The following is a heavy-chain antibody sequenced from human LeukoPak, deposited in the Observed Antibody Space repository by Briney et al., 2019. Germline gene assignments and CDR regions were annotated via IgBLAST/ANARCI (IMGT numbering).Heavy chain of an antibody. Sequence: GASVKFSCKASGGTFSSYAISWVRQAPGQGLEWMGGIIPIWCTANYAQKFPGRVTITAYESTSAAYMELSSLRSEDTAVYYCARTSWGYSSSWYIGYWGQGTLVTVSS. CDR2: IIPIWCTA. CDR1: GGTFSSYA. CDR3: ARTSWGYSSSWYIGY. J-gene: IGHJ4*02. D-gene: IGHD6-13*01. V-gene: IGHV1-69*13.